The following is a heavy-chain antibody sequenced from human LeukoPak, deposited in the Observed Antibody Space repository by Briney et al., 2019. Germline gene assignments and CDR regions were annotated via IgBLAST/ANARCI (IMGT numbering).Heavy chain of an antibody. V-gene: IGHV4-59*01. CDR1: GGSISSYY. CDR2: IYYSGST. J-gene: IGHJ4*02. D-gene: IGHD1-26*01. CDR3: ARGQSDKSGSYWFDY. Sequence: SETLSLTCTVSGGSISSYYWSWIRQPPGKGLEWIGYIYYSGSTNKNPSLKSRVTISVDTSKNQFSLKLSSVTAADTAVYYCARGQSDKSGSYWFDYWGQGTLVTVSS.